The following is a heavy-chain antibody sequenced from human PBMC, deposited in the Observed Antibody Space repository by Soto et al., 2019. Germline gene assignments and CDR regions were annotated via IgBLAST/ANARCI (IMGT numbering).Heavy chain of an antibody. CDR3: ARENSSSWANYGMDV. J-gene: IGHJ6*02. D-gene: IGHD6-13*01. CDR2: IWYDGSNK. CDR1: GFTFSSYG. Sequence: PGGSLRLSCAASGFTFSSYGMHWVRQAPGKGLGWVAVIWYDGSNKYYADSVKGRFTISRDNSKNTLYLQMNSLRAEDTAVYYCARENSSSWANYGMDVWGQGTTVTVSS. V-gene: IGHV3-30*19.